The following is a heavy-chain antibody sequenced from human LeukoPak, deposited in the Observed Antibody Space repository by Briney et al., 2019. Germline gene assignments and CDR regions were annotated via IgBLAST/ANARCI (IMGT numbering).Heavy chain of an antibody. J-gene: IGHJ4*02. CDR3: ARGYCSGGSCYEVDY. CDR1: SDSISSSSYY. CDR2: IYYSGST. Sequence: SETLSLTCTVSSDSISSSSYYWGWVRQPRGKGLEWIGSIYYSGSTYYNPSLKSRVTISVDTSKNQFSLKLSSVTAADTAVYYCARGYCSGGSCYEVDYWGQGTLVTVSS. V-gene: IGHV4-39*01. D-gene: IGHD2-15*01.